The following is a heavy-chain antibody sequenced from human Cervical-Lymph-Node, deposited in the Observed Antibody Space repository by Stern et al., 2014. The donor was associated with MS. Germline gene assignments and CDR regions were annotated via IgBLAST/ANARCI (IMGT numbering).Heavy chain of an antibody. Sequence: VQLVESGSEVKKPGASVKVSCKASGYTFTNYVMNWVRQAPGQGLEWMGWINPNTGTPTYAQAFTGRFVFSLDTSVSTAYLQISSLKAEDTAVYYCARDPQGLDYWGQGTLVTVSA. J-gene: IGHJ4*02. CDR3: ARDPQGLDY. CDR2: INPNTGTP. CDR1: GYTFTNYV. V-gene: IGHV7-4-1*02.